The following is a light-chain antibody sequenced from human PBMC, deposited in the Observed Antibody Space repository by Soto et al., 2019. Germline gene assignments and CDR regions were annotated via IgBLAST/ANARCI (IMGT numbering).Light chain of an antibody. CDR3: LQYNNWVPT. Sequence: EIVMTQSPATLSVSPGERATLSCRASQSVRSNLAWYQQKPRQAPRLLIYGASTRATGIPARFSGSGSGTEFTFTISSLQSEDFAVYYCLQYNNWVPTFGQGTKVEIK. CDR2: GAS. J-gene: IGKJ1*01. V-gene: IGKV3-15*01. CDR1: QSVRSN.